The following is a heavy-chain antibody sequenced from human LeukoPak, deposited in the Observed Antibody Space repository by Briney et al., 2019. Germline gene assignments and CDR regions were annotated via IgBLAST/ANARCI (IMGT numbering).Heavy chain of an antibody. CDR2: IYYSGGT. J-gene: IGHJ4*02. Sequence: PSETLSLTCTVSGGSISRSYYYCDWILHPPVNGLDWMGRIYYSGGTYYNPSLKTPVTISVDTSKNQFSLKLSPLTAADTAVDYCARGGAFSYSGQGTLVTVSS. V-gene: IGHV4-39*01. D-gene: IGHD1-26*01. CDR3: ARGGAFSY. CDR1: GGSISRSYYY.